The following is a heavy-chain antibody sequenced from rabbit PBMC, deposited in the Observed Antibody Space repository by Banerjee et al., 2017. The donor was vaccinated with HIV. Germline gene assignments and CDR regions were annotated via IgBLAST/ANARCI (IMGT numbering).Heavy chain of an antibody. Sequence: QEQLVESGGGLVQPGGSLKLSCKASGFDFSSYGVSWVRQAPGKGLEWIGYIDPVFGSTYYASWVNGRFTISSHNAQNTLYLQLNSLTAADTATYFCARDGAGSSYFNLWGQGTLVTVS. D-gene: IGHD8-1*01. J-gene: IGHJ4*01. CDR1: GFDFSSYG. CDR2: IDPVFGST. V-gene: IGHV1S47*01. CDR3: ARDGAGSSYFNL.